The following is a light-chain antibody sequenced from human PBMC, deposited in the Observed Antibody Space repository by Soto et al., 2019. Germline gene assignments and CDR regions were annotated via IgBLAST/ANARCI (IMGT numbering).Light chain of an antibody. CDR3: QQSLTMPIT. J-gene: IGKJ5*01. V-gene: IGKV1-39*01. Sequence: DIQMTQSPASLSVSVGDRVTIPCRASQSINNYLNWYLQRPGQAPKVLIRSASTLQRGVPSRFSGSGSRTEFTLTIADLQPDDFGTYYCQQSLTMPITFGHGTRLEIK. CDR1: QSINNY. CDR2: SAS.